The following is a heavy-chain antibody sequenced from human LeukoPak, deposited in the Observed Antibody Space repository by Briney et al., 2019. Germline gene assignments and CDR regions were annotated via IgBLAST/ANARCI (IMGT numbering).Heavy chain of an antibody. V-gene: IGHV4-34*01. D-gene: IGHD5-12*01. CDR1: GGSFSDHY. CDR3: ARGPGYSGYDLDY. J-gene: IGHJ4*02. CDR2: INHSGST. Sequence: TSETLSLTCAVHGGSFSDHYWGWIRQPPGKGLEWIGEINHSGSTNYNPSLKSRVNISEDTSKHQFSLKLSTVTAADTAVYYCARGPGYSGYDLDYWGQGTLVTVSS.